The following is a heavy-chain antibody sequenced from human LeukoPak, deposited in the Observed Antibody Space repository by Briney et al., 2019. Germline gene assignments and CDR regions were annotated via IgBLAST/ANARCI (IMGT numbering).Heavy chain of an antibody. J-gene: IGHJ4*02. Sequence: PSETLSLTCTVSGGSISSYYWSWIRQPAGKGLEWIGRIYTSGSTSYNPSLKSRVTMSVDTSKNQFSLKLSSVTAADTAVYYCAREAGGSYGYSWYFDYWGQAALVSVS. D-gene: IGHD5-18*01. CDR1: GGSISSYY. CDR2: IYTSGST. V-gene: IGHV4-4*07. CDR3: AREAGGSYGYSWYFDY.